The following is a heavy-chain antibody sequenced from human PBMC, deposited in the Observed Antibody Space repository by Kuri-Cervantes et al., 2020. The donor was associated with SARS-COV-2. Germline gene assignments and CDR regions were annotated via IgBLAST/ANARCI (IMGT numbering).Heavy chain of an antibody. Sequence: ESLKISCTVSGAIISSSSYYWGWIRQPPGRGLEWIGSIYYSGSTYYNPSLKSRVTIFVDTSKNQFSVKLRSVTAADTAVYYCARHDLTTETTRERGLDYWGQGTLVTVSS. CDR3: ARHDLTTETTRERGLDY. CDR2: IYYSGST. D-gene: IGHD4-17*01. CDR1: GAIISSSSYY. J-gene: IGHJ4*02. V-gene: IGHV4-39*01.